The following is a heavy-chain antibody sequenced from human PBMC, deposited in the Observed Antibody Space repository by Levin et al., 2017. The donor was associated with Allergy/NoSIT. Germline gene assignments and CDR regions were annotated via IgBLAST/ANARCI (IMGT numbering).Heavy chain of an antibody. Sequence: GGSLRLSCAASGFTFDDYAMHWVRHAPGKGLEWVSGISWNSGSIGYADSVTGRFTISRDNAKNSLYLQMNSLRAEDTALYYCAKDMGYCSGGSGYSFDYWGQGTLVTVSS. D-gene: IGHD2-15*01. V-gene: IGHV3-9*01. CDR1: GFTFDDYA. CDR2: ISWNSGSI. CDR3: AKDMGYCSGGSGYSFDY. J-gene: IGHJ4*02.